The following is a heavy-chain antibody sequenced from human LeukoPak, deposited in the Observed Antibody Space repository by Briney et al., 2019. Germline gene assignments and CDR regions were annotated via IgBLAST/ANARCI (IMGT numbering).Heavy chain of an antibody. J-gene: IGHJ6*04. CDR1: GYTFTSYD. V-gene: IGHV1-8*01. CDR2: MNPNSGNT. CDR3: ARVYTTGFHMDV. Sequence: GASVKVSCKASGYTFTSYDINWVRQATGQGLEWMGWMNPNSGNTGYAQKFQGRVTMTRNTSISTAYMELSSLRSEDTAVYYCARVYTTGFHMDVWGKGTTVTISS. D-gene: IGHD4-17*01.